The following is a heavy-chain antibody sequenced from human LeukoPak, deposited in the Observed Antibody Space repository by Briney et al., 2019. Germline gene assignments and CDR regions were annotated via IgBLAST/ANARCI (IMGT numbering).Heavy chain of an antibody. CDR3: ARRPSGSYGSGRHLDY. D-gene: IGHD3-10*01. CDR1: GYTFTNYW. J-gene: IGHJ4*02. CDR2: IFPSDSDS. V-gene: IGHV5-51*01. Sequence: GESLKISFKASGYTFTNYWIGWVRHMPGKGLEWMGIIFPSDSDSRYSPSFQGQVTMSVDKSMNTAYLQWSSLRASDTAMYYYARRPSGSYGSGRHLDYWDQGTLVTVSS.